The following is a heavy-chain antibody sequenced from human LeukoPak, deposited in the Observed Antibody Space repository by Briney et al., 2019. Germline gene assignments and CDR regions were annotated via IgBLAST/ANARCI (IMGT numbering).Heavy chain of an antibody. J-gene: IGHJ4*02. V-gene: IGHV1-2*02. D-gene: IGHD6-13*01. CDR3: ARFPFPPYSNRWYEVDY. CDR1: GYTFTGYY. CDR2: INPNSGGT. Sequence: ASVKVSCKASGYTFTGYYMHWVRQAPGQGLEWMGWINPNSGGTNYAQKFQGRVTMTRDTSINTAYMELSRLRSCDTAGYYCARFPFPPYSNRWYEVDYWGQGTLVTVSS.